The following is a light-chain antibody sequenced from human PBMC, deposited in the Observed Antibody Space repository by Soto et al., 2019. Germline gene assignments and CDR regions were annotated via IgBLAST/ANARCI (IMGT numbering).Light chain of an antibody. CDR1: SSDVGVYNY. V-gene: IGLV2-11*01. CDR2: DVI. J-gene: IGLJ3*02. CDR3: CSYAGTSLWV. Sequence: QSALTQPRSVSGSPGQSVTISCTGTSSDVGVYNYVSWYQPHPGKAPQLVIYDVIKRPSGVPYRFSGSKSGNTASLTISVLQDEDEADYYCCSYAGTSLWVFGGGTKVTVL.